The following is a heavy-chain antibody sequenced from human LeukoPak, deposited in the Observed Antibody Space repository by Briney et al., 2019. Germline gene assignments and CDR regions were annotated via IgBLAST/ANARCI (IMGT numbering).Heavy chain of an antibody. CDR1: GGTFSSYA. V-gene: IGHV1-69*05. CDR2: IIPIFGTA. Sequence: SVKVSCKASGGTFSSYAISWVRQAPGQGLEWMGRIIPIFGTANYAQKFQGRVTITTDESTSTAYMELGSLRSEDTAVYYCARGQNPYGSGSYYNVMAFDYWGQGTLVTVSS. CDR3: ARGQNPYGSGSYYNVMAFDY. D-gene: IGHD3-10*01. J-gene: IGHJ4*02.